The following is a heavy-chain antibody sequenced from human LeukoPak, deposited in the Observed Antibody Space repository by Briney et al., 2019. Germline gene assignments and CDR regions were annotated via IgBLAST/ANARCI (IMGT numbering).Heavy chain of an antibody. CDR2: IYTSGTI. J-gene: IGHJ5*02. V-gene: IGHV4-4*07. D-gene: IGHD3-10*01. CDR3: ARDSGTTGEVKFDP. CDR1: GGSISSYY. Sequence: SETLSLTFTVSGGSISSYYWSWIRQPAGTALEWIGRIYTSGTITYNPSLKSRVTMSVDTSKNQFSLKLSSVTAADTAVYYCARDSGTTGEVKFDPWGQGTLVTVSS.